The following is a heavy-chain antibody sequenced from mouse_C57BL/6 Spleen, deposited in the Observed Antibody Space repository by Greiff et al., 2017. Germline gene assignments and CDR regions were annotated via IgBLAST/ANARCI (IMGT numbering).Heavy chain of an antibody. CDR2: IDPSDSET. CDR1: GYTFTSYW. D-gene: IGHD2-4*01. J-gene: IGHJ4*01. V-gene: IGHV1-52*01. Sequence: QVQLQQPGAELVRPGSSVKLSCKASGYTFTSYWMHWVKQRPIQGLEWIGNIDPSDSETHYNQKFKDKATLTVDKSSSTAYMQLSSLTSEDSAVYYWAISYYDYESSHAMDYWGQGTSVTVST. CDR3: AISYYDYESSHAMDY.